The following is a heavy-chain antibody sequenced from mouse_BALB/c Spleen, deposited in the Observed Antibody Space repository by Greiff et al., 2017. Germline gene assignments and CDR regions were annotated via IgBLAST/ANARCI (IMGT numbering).Heavy chain of an antibody. D-gene: IGHD2-2*01. V-gene: IGHV2-6-7*01. CDR1: GFSLTGYG. Sequence: VQLTESGPGLVAPSQSLSITCTVSGFSLTGYGVNWVRQPPGKGLEWLGMIWGDGSTDYNSALKSRLSISKDNSKSQVFLKMNSLQTDDTARYYCARDYGYDEAWFAYWGQGTLVTVSA. CDR2: IWGDGST. CDR3: ARDYGYDEAWFAY. J-gene: IGHJ3*01.